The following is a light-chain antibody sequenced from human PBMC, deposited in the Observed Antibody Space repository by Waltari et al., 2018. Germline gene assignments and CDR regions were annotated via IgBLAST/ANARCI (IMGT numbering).Light chain of an antibody. J-gene: IGKJ2*03. CDR1: QIVSSNY. CDR2: GAS. V-gene: IGKV3-20*01. CDR3: QQYGDMYS. Sequence: EIVLTQSPGTLSLSPGARDTISCRASQIVSSNYLAWYQRKPSQAPRLLIYGASSRATGIPDRFSGSGSGTDFTLTISRLEPEDFAVFYCQQYGDMYSFGQGTRLEIK.